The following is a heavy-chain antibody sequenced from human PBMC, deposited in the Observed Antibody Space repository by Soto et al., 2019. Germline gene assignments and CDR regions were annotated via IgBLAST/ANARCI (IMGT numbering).Heavy chain of an antibody. CDR3: AHRVLRTVFGLVTTTAIYFDF. J-gene: IGHJ4*02. CDR1: GFSLTTSGVG. V-gene: IGHV2-5*02. D-gene: IGHD3-3*01. CDR2: IYWDDDK. Sequence: QITLNESGPTVVRPTEALTLTCSFSGFSLTTSGVGVGWISQSPGKAPEWLALIYWDDDKRYSASLKGRLTITNDTAKNQVVLTVSAVDPTDTATYYCAHRVLRTVFGLVTTTAIYFDFWGQGTPVAVSS.